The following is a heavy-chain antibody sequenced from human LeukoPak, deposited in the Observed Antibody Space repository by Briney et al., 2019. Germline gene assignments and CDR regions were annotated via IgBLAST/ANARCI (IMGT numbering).Heavy chain of an antibody. CDR2: IFYSGTT. CDR3: ARTYCSGGSCHFDY. V-gene: IGHV4-59*08. D-gene: IGHD2-15*01. Sequence: SETLSLTCTVSGGSIRSYYWSWIRQPPGKGLEWVGYIFYSGTTDSNPSLKSRVTISVDTSKDQFSLKLSSVTAADTAVYYCARTYCSGGSCHFDYWGQGTLVTVSS. J-gene: IGHJ4*02. CDR1: GGSIRSYY.